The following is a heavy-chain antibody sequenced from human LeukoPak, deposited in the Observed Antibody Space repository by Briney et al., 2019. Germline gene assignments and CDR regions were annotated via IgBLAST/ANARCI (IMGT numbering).Heavy chain of an antibody. V-gene: IGHV7-4-1*01. CDR2: INTNTVNP. J-gene: IGHJ5*02. Sequence: GASVKVSCKASGYTFTSYAMNWVRQAPGQGLGWMGWINTNTVNPTYAQGFTGRFVFSLDTSVSTAYLQIRSLKDEDTGVYYCARDYVYGDYVRFDPWGQGTLVTVSS. CDR1: GYTFTSYA. D-gene: IGHD4-17*01. CDR3: ARDYVYGDYVRFDP.